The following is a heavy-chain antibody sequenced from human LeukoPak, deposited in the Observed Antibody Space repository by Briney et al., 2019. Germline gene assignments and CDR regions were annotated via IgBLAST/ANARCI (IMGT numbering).Heavy chain of an antibody. D-gene: IGHD5-18*01. CDR2: IYSGGST. J-gene: IGHJ4*02. V-gene: IGHV3-66*01. CDR3: ARAYSYGYVTPEH. Sequence: GGSLRLSCAASGFTVSSNYMSWVRQAPGKGLEWVSVIYSGGSTYYADSMKGRFTISRDNSKNTLYLQMNSLRAEDTAVYYCARAYSYGYVTPEHWGQGTLVTVSS. CDR1: GFTVSSNY.